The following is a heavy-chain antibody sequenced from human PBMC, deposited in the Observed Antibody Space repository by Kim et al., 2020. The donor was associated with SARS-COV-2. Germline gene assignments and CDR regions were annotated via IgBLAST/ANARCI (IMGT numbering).Heavy chain of an antibody. J-gene: IGHJ5*02. CDR2: ISYDGSNK. CDR3: ATDGSDYYDSSGYPFDP. CDR1: GFTFSSYG. D-gene: IGHD3-22*01. Sequence: GGSLRLSCAASGFTFSSYGMHWVRQAPGKGLEWVPVISYDGSNKYYADSVKGRFTISRDNSKNTLYLQMNSLRAEDTAVYYCATDGSDYYDSSGYPFDP. V-gene: IGHV3-30*03.